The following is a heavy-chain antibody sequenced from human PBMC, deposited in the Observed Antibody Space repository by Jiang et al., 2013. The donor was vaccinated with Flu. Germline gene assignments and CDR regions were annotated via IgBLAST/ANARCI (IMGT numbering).Heavy chain of an antibody. D-gene: IGHD2-21*02. Sequence: GAEVKKPGSSVKVSCKASGGTSTSYTIIWVRQAPGQGLEWMGGILPIVGIADYAQKFQGRVTITADKSTSAAYMEFSRLRSEDTAIYYCARAASCGGDCYFFDSWGQGTLVTVSS. J-gene: IGHJ4*02. CDR2: ILPIVGIA. CDR1: GGTSTSYT. V-gene: IGHV1-69*17. CDR3: ARAASCGGDCYFFDS.